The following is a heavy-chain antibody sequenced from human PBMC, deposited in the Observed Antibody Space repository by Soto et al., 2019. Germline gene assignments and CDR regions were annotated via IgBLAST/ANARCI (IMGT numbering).Heavy chain of an antibody. CDR3: AKSHTTSGWYVTTDY. J-gene: IGHJ4*02. CDR2: ISWNSGSI. CDR1: GFTFGDYA. D-gene: IGHD6-19*01. V-gene: IGHV3-9*01. Sequence: EVQLVESGGGLVQPGRSLRLSCAASGFTFGDYAMQWVRQAPGKGLEWVSAISWNSGSIDYADSVKVRSTISRDNAKNSRYLQMNSLRAEDTALYYCAKSHTTSGWYVTTDYWGQGTRVTVSS.